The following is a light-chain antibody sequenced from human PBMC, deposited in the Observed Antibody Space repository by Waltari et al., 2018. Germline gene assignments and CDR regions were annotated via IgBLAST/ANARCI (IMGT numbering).Light chain of an antibody. J-gene: IGKJ5*01. V-gene: IGKV1-33*01. Sequence: DIQMTQSPSSLSASAGDRVTITCPASQGISKYLNWYQQKPGKVPKLLIYDASNLERGVPSRFSGSGSGTDFTFTISGLQPEDIATYYCQQYENIPITFGQGTRLEIK. CDR1: QGISKY. CDR2: DAS. CDR3: QQYENIPIT.